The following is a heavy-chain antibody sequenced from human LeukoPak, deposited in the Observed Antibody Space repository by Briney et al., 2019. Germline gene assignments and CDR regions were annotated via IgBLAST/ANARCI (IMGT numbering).Heavy chain of an antibody. D-gene: IGHD4-17*01. V-gene: IGHV4-39*01. J-gene: IGHJ4*02. CDR1: GDSISSSIYY. CDR2: IYYSGST. Sequence: PSETLSLTCTVSGDSISSSIYYWGWIRQPPGKGLEWIGSIYYSGSTYCNPSLKSRVTISVDTSKNQFSLKLSSVTAADTAVYYCARQTVSLAGDYWGQGTLVTVSS. CDR3: ARQTVSLAGDY.